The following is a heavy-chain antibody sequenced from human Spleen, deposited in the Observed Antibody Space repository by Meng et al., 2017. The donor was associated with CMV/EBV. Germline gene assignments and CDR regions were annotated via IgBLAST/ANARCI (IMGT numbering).Heavy chain of an antibody. CDR2: IYYSGST. CDR1: GGSISSSSYY. Sequence: QLQLQESGPGLVKPSETLSLTRTVSGGSISSSSYYWGWIRQPPGKGLEWIGSIYYSGSTYYNPSLKSRVTISVDTSKNQFSLKLSSVTAADTAVYYCARAIVVVVAATEGFDYWGQGTLVTVSS. J-gene: IGHJ4*02. D-gene: IGHD2-15*01. V-gene: IGHV4-39*07. CDR3: ARAIVVVVAATEGFDY.